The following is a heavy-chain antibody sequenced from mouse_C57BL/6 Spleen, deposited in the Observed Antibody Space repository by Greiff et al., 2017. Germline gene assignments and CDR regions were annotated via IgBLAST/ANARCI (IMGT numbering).Heavy chain of an antibody. CDR3: ARWTMNYAMDY. J-gene: IGHJ4*01. CDR2: IYPGDGDT. Sequence: QVQLQQSGAELVKPGASVKISCKASGYAFRSYWMNWVKQRPGKGLEWIGQIYPGDGDTNYNGKFKGKATLTADKSSSTAYMQLSSLTSEDSAVYFCARWTMNYAMDYWGQGTSVTVAS. CDR1: GYAFRSYW. V-gene: IGHV1-80*01. D-gene: IGHD2-4*01.